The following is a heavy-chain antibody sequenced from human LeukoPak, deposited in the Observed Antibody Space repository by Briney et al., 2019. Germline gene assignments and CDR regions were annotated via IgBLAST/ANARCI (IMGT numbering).Heavy chain of an antibody. CDR2: IYPGDSDT. V-gene: IGHV5-51*01. Sequence: GESLKISCKGSGYSFNTYWIAWVRQMPGKGLEWMGIIYPGDSDTKYSPSFQGQVTISADSSISTAYLQWSSLEASDAAMCYCARHSSSWYYFDYWGQGTLVTVSS. J-gene: IGHJ4*02. D-gene: IGHD6-13*01. CDR1: GYSFNTYW. CDR3: ARHSSSWYYFDY.